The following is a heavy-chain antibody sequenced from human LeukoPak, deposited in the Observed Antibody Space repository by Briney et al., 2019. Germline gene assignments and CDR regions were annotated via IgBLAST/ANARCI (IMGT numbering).Heavy chain of an antibody. V-gene: IGHV3-21*01. CDR2: ISSSSSYI. J-gene: IGHJ4*02. D-gene: IGHD2-15*01. CDR3: ARVGVAATQGNDY. Sequence: PGGSLRLSCAASGFTFSSYSMNWVRQAPGKGLEWVSSISSSSSYIYYADSVKGRFTISRDNAKDSLYLQMNSLRAEDTAVYYCARVGVAATQGNDYWGQGTLVTVSS. CDR1: GFTFSSYS.